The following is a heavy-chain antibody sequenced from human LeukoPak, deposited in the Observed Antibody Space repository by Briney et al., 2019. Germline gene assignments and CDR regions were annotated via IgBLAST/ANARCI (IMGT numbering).Heavy chain of an antibody. Sequence: GESLRLSCAASGFTFSSYSMNWVRQAPGKGLEWVSSISSSSSYIYYADSVKGRFTISRDNAENSLYLQMNSLRAEDTAVYYCARAVGRLPEYFQHWGQGTLVTVSS. D-gene: IGHD5-18*01. J-gene: IGHJ1*01. CDR2: ISSSSSYI. V-gene: IGHV3-21*01. CDR1: GFTFSSYS. CDR3: ARAVGRLPEYFQH.